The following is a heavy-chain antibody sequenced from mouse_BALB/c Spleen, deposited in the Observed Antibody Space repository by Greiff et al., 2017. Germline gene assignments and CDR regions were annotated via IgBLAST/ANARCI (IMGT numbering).Heavy chain of an antibody. V-gene: IGHV5-17*02. CDR1: GFTFSSFG. J-gene: IGHJ4*01. CDR3: ARSLYYYGSSLYAMDY. CDR2: ISSGSSTI. Sequence: EVQLVESGGGLVQPGGSRKLSCAASGFTFSSFGMHWVRQAPEKGLEWVAYISSGSSTIYYADTVKGRFTISRDNPKNTLFLQMTSLRSEDTAMYYCARSLYYYGSSLYAMDYWGQGTSVTVSS. D-gene: IGHD1-1*01.